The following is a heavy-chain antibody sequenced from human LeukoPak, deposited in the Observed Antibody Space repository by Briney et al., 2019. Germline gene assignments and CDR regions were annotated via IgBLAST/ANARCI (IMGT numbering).Heavy chain of an antibody. CDR3: ITGDYDFWSGFYSPNHYFDY. V-gene: IGHV3-15*01. Sequence: PGGSLRLSCAASGFTFTSAWMSWVRQAPGKGLEWVGRIKGKTAAGAPDYVASVKGRFTISRDDSKNTLFLQMNSLKTEDTAVYYCITGDYDFWSGFYSPNHYFDYWGLGTLVTVSS. CDR1: GFTFTSAW. D-gene: IGHD3-3*01. J-gene: IGHJ4*02. CDR2: IKGKTAAGAP.